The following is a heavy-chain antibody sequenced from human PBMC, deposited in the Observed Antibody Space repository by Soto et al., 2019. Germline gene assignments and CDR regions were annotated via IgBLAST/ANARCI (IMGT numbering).Heavy chain of an antibody. CDR2: IYLSVST. CDR3: ARNIAAALSWYFDL. Sequence: ASETLSLTCAVSGGSISSSNWWSWVRQPPGKGLEWIWEIYLSVSTNYNPSLKSRVTISVDKSKNQFSLKLSSVTAADTAVYYCARNIAAALSWYFDLWGRGTLVTVSS. V-gene: IGHV4-4*02. J-gene: IGHJ2*01. CDR1: GGSISSSNW. D-gene: IGHD6-13*01.